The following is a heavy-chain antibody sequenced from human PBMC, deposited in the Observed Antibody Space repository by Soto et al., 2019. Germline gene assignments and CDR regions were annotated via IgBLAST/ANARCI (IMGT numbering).Heavy chain of an antibody. J-gene: IGHJ4*02. Sequence: GGSLRLSCTGSGFPFDDFAINWVRQAPGKGLEFVSAISSNGGNTYYADSVKGRFAISRDNSKNTLYLQMYSLRPEDTALYYCVKEGYMRSDWYGQFDCWGQGTLVTVSS. CDR2: ISSNGGNT. CDR3: VKEGYMRSDWYGQFDC. V-gene: IGHV3-64D*06. CDR1: GFPFDDFA. D-gene: IGHD6-19*01.